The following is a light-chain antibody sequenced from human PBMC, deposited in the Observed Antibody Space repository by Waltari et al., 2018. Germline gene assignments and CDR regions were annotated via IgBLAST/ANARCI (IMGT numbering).Light chain of an antibody. CDR2: GSS. V-gene: IGKV3-15*01. CDR3: QQYNDWPPIT. J-gene: IGKJ5*01. Sequence: ETLLKQSPATLSVSPGERVILSCRASQSISTNLAWYQQKPGQTPRLLIYGSSTRATGIPAMFSGSGSETEFTLTISSMQSEDXAXYYCQQYNDWPPITFGQGTRLDI. CDR1: QSISTN.